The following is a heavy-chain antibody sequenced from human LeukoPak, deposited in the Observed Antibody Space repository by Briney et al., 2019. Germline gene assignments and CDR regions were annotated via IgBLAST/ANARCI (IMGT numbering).Heavy chain of an antibody. J-gene: IGHJ3*02. V-gene: IGHV1-69*04. Sequence: SVKVSCKASGGTFSSYAISWVRQAPGQGLEWMGRIIPILGIANHAQKFQGRVTMTTDTSTSTAYMELRSLRSDDTAVYYCARVGSSGLDDAFDIWGQGTMVTVSS. CDR1: GGTFSSYA. D-gene: IGHD6-19*01. CDR2: IIPILGIA. CDR3: ARVGSSGLDDAFDI.